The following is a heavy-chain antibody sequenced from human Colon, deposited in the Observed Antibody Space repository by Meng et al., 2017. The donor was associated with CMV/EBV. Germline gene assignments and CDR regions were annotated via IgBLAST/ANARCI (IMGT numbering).Heavy chain of an antibody. CDR2: ISYDGSNK. CDR1: GFTFSSYA. J-gene: IGHJ4*02. V-gene: IGHV3-30*04. Sequence: GESLKISCAASGFTFSSYAMHWVRQAPGKGLEWVAVISYDGSNKYYADSVKGRFTISRDNSKNTLYLQMNSLRAEDTAVYYCASVDYWGQGTLVTVS. CDR3: ASVDY.